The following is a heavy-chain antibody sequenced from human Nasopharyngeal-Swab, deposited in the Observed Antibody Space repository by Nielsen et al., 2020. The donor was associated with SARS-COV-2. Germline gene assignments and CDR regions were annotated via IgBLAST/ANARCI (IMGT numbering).Heavy chain of an antibody. D-gene: IGHD5-18*01. CDR1: GDSVSSNSAA. J-gene: IGHJ6*03. V-gene: IGHV6-1*01. CDR2: TYYRSKWYN. CDR3: ARTIGASRGYSYGSYYYMDV. Sequence: SQTLSLTCAISGDSVSSNSAAWNWIRQSPSRGLEWLGRTYYRSKWYNDYAVSVKSRITINPDTSKNQFSLQLNSVTPEDTAVYYCARTIGASRGYSYGSYYYMDVWGKGTTVTVSS.